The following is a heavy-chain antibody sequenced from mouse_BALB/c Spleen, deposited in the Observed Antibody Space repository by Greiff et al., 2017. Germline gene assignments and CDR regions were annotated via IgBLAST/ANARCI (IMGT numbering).Heavy chain of an antibody. CDR1: GYTFTSYY. D-gene: IGHD1-1*01. Sequence: QVQLKQSGAELVKPGASVKLSCKASGYTFTSYYMYWVKQRPGQGLEWIGEINPSNGGTNFNEKFKSKATLTVDKSSSTAYMQLSSLTSEDSAVYYCARYYGSIDYWGQGTTLTVSS. J-gene: IGHJ2*01. CDR3: ARYYGSIDY. V-gene: IGHV1S81*02. CDR2: INPSNGGT.